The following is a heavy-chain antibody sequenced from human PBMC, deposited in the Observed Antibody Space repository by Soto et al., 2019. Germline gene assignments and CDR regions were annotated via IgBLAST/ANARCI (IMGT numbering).Heavy chain of an antibody. CDR1: GYSFTSYW. CDR2: IDPSDSYT. CDR3: ESHRDYYDSSGTTGAFDI. J-gene: IGHJ3*02. V-gene: IGHV5-10-1*01. Sequence: GESLKISCKGSGYSFTSYWISWVRQMPGKGREWMGRIDPSDSYTNYSPSFQGHVTISADKSISTAYLQWSSLKASDTAMYYCESHRDYYDSSGTTGAFDIWGQGTMVTVSS. D-gene: IGHD3-22*01.